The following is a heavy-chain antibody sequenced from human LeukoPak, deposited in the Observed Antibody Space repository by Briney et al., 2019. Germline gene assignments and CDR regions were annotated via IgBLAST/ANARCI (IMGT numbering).Heavy chain of an antibody. CDR2: IYPDDPDT. Sequence: GESLKISCKGYGYKFSDYWIGWVRQMPGKGLEWMGIIYPDDPDTKYSPSFQGQVTISVDKSLNTAYLQWSSLEASDTAMYFCAWHGLEGCRGGRCYTSFYYYGMDVWGQGTTVTVSS. D-gene: IGHD2-15*01. CDR1: GYKFSDYW. CDR3: AWHGLEGCRGGRCYTSFYYYGMDV. J-gene: IGHJ6*02. V-gene: IGHV5-51*01.